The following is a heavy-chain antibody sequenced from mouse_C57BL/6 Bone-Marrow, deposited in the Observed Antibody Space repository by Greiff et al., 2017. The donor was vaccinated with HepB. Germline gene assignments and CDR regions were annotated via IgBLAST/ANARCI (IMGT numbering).Heavy chain of an antibody. CDR3: ARANWGYFDY. J-gene: IGHJ2*01. CDR2: INYDGSST. Sequence: EVKLVESEGGLVQPGSSMKISCTASGFTFSDYYMAWVRQVPEKGLEWVANINYDGSSTYYLDSLKSRFIISRDNAKNILYLQMSSLKSEDTATYYCARANWGYFDYWGQGTTLTVSS. V-gene: IGHV5-16*01. D-gene: IGHD4-1*01. CDR1: GFTFSDYY.